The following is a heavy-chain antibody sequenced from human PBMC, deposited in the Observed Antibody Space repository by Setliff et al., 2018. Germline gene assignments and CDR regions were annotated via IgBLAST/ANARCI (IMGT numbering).Heavy chain of an antibody. D-gene: IGHD2-2*01. V-gene: IGHV1-18*01. J-gene: IGHJ4*02. CDR3: SRLVRYCTRTSCQRASGDDY. CDR1: GHTFTNYG. Sequence: ASVKVSCKASGHTFTNYGISWVRQAPGQGLEWMGWISAYTGNTYSAQKFQGRLTMTTDTSMTTAYMELRSLRSDDTAAYYCSRLVRYCTRTSCQRASGDDYWGQGILVTVSS. CDR2: ISAYTGNT.